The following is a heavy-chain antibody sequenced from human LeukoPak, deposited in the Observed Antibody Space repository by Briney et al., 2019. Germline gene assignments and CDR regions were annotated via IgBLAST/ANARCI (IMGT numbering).Heavy chain of an antibody. V-gene: IGHV5-51*01. J-gene: IGHJ4*02. CDR1: GYTLTAYW. CDR3: AREAFGSGEV. CDR2: IFPRDSTT. D-gene: IGHD3-10*01. Sequence: GESLRISCEVSGYTLTAYWIGWVRQLPGEGLEWVGVIFPRDSTTRYMPPFQGQVTISADKSINTVYLQWRSLKASDTAMYYCAREAFGSGEVWGQGTLVTVSS.